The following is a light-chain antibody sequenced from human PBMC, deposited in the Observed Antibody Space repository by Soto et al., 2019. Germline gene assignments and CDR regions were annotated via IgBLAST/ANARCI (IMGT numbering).Light chain of an antibody. V-gene: IGKV1-5*03. Sequence: DIQTTQSPSTLSASVGDRVTITCRASQSISSWLAWYQQKPGKAPKLLIYKASSLESGVPSRFSGSGSGTEFTLTISSLQPDDFATYYCQQYNSYWRTFGQGTKVDIK. CDR1: QSISSW. CDR3: QQYNSYWRT. CDR2: KAS. J-gene: IGKJ1*01.